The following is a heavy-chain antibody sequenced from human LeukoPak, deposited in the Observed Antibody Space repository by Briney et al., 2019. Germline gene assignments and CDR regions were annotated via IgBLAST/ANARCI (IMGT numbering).Heavy chain of an antibody. D-gene: IGHD5-12*01. CDR1: GFTFSSYG. CDR3: ATGGYSGYEVYYFDY. V-gene: IGHV3-30*03. CDR2: ISYDGSNR. J-gene: IGHJ4*02. Sequence: GGSLRLSCAASGFTFSSYGMHWVRQAPGKGLEWVGVISYDGSNRYYADSVKGRFTISRDNSKNTLYLQMNSLRAEDTAVYYCATGGYSGYEVYYFDYWGQGTLVTVSS.